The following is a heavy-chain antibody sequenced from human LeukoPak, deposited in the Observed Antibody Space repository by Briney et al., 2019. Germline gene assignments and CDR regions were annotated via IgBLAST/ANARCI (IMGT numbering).Heavy chain of an antibody. CDR1: GFTFSSYW. CDR2: ISDVGSHT. D-gene: IGHD5-24*01. J-gene: IGHJ4*02. V-gene: IGHV3-74*01. Sequence: GGSLRLSCAASGFTFSSYWMHWVRQAPGKGLVWVSRISDVGSHTFYADSVKGRFAMSRDNAKNTLYLQMNSLRAEDRAVYYCARVTGGYNLVDYWGQGTLVTVSS. CDR3: ARVTGGYNLVDY.